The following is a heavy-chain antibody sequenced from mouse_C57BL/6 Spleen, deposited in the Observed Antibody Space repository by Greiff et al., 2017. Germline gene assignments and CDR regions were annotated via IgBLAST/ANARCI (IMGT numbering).Heavy chain of an antibody. CDR1: GFTFSSYA. CDR3: ARDYDYDEGYAMDY. Sequence: EVQLVESGGGLVKPGGSLKLSCAASGFTFSSYAMSWVRQTPEKRLEWVATISDGGSHTYYPDNVKGRFTITRDNAKNNLYLQMSHLKSEDTAMYYCARDYDYDEGYAMDYWGQGTSVTVSS. J-gene: IGHJ4*01. D-gene: IGHD2-4*01. V-gene: IGHV5-4*01. CDR2: ISDGGSHT.